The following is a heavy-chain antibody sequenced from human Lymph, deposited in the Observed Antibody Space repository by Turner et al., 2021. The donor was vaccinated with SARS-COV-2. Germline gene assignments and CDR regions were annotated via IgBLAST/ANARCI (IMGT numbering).Heavy chain of an antibody. D-gene: IGHD1-26*01. CDR3: ARRHSGNYDAFDI. Sequence: QVQLVQSGAAVTKPGSSVKVSCQASGGTFSTYVISWVRQAPGQGLEWMGGIIPNLGIANYAQKFQGRVTITADKSTSTAYMELSRLRSEDTAVYHCARRHSGNYDAFDIWGQGTMVTVSS. CDR2: IIPNLGIA. J-gene: IGHJ3*02. V-gene: IGHV1-69*10. CDR1: GGTFSTYV.